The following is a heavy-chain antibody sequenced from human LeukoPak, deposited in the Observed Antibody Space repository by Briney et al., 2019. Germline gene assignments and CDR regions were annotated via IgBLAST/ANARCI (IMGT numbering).Heavy chain of an antibody. D-gene: IGHD1-26*01. J-gene: IGHJ4*02. CDR3: AKWGTAGAKEY. CDR1: GFSFSSYA. CDR2: ISGSGGST. Sequence: PGGSLRLFCAASGFSFSSYAIHWVRQAPGKGLEWVSAISGSGGSTYYADSVKGRFTISRDNSKNTLYLQMNSLRAEDTAVYYCAKWGTAGAKEYWGQGTLVTVSS. V-gene: IGHV3-23*01.